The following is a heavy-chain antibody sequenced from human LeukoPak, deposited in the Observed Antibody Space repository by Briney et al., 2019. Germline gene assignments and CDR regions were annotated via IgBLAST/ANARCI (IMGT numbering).Heavy chain of an antibody. CDR1: GFTFSTYW. D-gene: IGHD2/OR15-2a*01. J-gene: IGHJ4*02. V-gene: IGHV3-7*01. Sequence: GGSLRLSCAASGFTFSTYWMSWVRQAPGKGLECVANIKEDGSEKYYVDSVKGRFTISRDDAKNSLYLQMNSLRAEDTALYYCARLNRGYCYVTTCYMEPGAGHWGQGTLVTVSS. CDR2: IKEDGSEK. CDR3: ARLNRGYCYVTTCYMEPGAGH.